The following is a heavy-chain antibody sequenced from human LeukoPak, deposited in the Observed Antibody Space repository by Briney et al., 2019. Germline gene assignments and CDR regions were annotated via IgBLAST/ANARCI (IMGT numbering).Heavy chain of an antibody. CDR3: ARAGVTGVLRGAFDI. Sequence: PGGSLRLSCAASGITLSDYYMSWIRQAPGKGLEWISYISSSRSSSYANYADSVKGRFTISRDDAKNSLHLQMNSLRAEDTAVYYCARAGVTGVLRGAFDIWGQGTMVTVSS. CDR2: ISSSRSSSYA. V-gene: IGHV3-11*05. D-gene: IGHD2-8*01. CDR1: GITLSDYY. J-gene: IGHJ3*02.